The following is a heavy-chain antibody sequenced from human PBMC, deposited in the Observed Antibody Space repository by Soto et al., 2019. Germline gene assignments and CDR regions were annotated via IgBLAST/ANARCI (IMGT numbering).Heavy chain of an antibody. D-gene: IGHD3-16*01. J-gene: IGHJ5*02. CDR2: IYYSGST. Sequence: SETLSLTGTVSGGSISSGYYYWSWIRQPPGKGLEWIGYIYYSGSTFYNPSLKNRVNISLETSKIQFSLKLSSVTAADTAVYYCVRDGGDKWFDPCGQGTLVTFSP. V-gene: IGHV4-30-4*01. CDR3: VRDGGDKWFDP. CDR1: GGSISSGYYY.